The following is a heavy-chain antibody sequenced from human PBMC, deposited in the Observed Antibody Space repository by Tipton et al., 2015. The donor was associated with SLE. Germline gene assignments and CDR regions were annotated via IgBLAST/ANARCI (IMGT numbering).Heavy chain of an antibody. CDR1: GFTFSSYW. CDR3: ARGEAAAGVDY. CDR2: IYSGGST. Sequence: SLRLSCAASGFTFSSYWMSWVRQAPGKGLEWVSVIYSGGSTYYADSVKGRFTISRDNSKNTLYLQMNSLRAEDTAVYYCARGEAAAGVDYWGQGTLVTVSS. D-gene: IGHD6-13*01. J-gene: IGHJ4*02. V-gene: IGHV3-66*02.